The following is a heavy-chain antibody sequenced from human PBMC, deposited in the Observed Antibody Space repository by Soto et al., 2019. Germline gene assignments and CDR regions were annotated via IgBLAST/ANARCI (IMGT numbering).Heavy chain of an antibody. V-gene: IGHV3-21*01. D-gene: IGHD1-1*01. CDR2: ISSSGSHA. CDR1: GFIFSSYS. J-gene: IGHJ4*02. CDR3: ARDRDGYNPVDY. Sequence: ESGGGLVKPGGSLRLSCAASGFIFSSYSMNWVHQAPGKGLEWVSCISSSGSHAYYADSVKGRFTISRDNAKESLYLQMNSLRAEDTAVYYCARDRDGYNPVDYWGQGTLVTVSS.